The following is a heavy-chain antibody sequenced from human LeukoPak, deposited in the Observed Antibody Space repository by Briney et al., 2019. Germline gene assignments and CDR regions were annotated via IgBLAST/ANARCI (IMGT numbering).Heavy chain of an antibody. D-gene: IGHD3-16*01. Sequence: GGSLRLSCAASGFTFSSYWMHWVRHPPGKGLVWVSRINSDGSSTSYADSVKGRFTISRDNAKNTLYLQMNSLRAEDTAVYYCARDGGPIGMFDPWGQGTLVTVSS. J-gene: IGHJ5*02. CDR2: INSDGSST. CDR1: GFTFSSYW. V-gene: IGHV3-74*01. CDR3: ARDGGPIGMFDP.